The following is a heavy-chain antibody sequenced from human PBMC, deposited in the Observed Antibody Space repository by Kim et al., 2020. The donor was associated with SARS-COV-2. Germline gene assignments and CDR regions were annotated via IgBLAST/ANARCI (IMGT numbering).Heavy chain of an antibody. V-gene: IGHV3-30*18. D-gene: IGHD4-17*01. CDR2: ISYDGSNK. Sequence: GGSLRLSCAASGFTFSSYGMHWVRQAPGKGLEWVAVISYDGSNKYYADSVKGRFTISRDNSKNTLYLQMNSLRAEDTAVYYCAKDPHGDYVAYYFDYWGQGTLVTVSS. CDR1: GFTFSSYG. CDR3: AKDPHGDYVAYYFDY. J-gene: IGHJ4*02.